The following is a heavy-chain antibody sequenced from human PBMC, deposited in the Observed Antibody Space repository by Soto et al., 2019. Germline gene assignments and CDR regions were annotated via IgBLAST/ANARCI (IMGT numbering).Heavy chain of an antibody. Sequence: QVQLQESGPGLVKPLQTLSLTCTVSGGSISSGDYYWSWIRQPPGKGLEWIGYIYYTGTTYYNPSLKSRLTISVDKYKNQFSLKLTSVTAADTAVYFCARYQKGPFDYWGQGTLVTVSS. CDR2: IYYTGTT. CDR3: ARYQKGPFDY. D-gene: IGHD2-2*01. J-gene: IGHJ4*02. CDR1: GGSISSGDYY. V-gene: IGHV4-30-4*01.